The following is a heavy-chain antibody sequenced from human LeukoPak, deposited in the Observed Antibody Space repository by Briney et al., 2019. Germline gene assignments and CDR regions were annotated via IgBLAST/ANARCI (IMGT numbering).Heavy chain of an antibody. CDR2: ISAYNGNT. V-gene: IGHV1-18*01. CDR3: ARVLSGIVVVPAALEFDY. Sequence: ASVKVSCKASGYTFTSHGISWVRQAPGQGLEWMGWISAYNGNTNYAQKLQGRVTMTTDTSTSTAYMELRSLRSDDTAVYYCARVLSGIVVVPAALEFDYWGQGTLVTVSS. CDR1: GYTFTSHG. J-gene: IGHJ4*02. D-gene: IGHD2-2*01.